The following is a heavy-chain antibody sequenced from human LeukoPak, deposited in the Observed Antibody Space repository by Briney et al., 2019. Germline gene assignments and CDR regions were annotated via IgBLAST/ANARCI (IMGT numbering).Heavy chain of an antibody. J-gene: IGHJ4*02. CDR2: IYYSGST. Sequence: SETLSLTCTVSGGSISSYYWSWIRQPAGKGLEWIGYIYYSGSTNYNPSLKSRVTISVDTSKNQFSLKLSSVTAADTAVYYCARDLPNSGWLDYWGQGTLVTVSS. D-gene: IGHD6-19*01. V-gene: IGHV4-59*01. CDR1: GGSISSYY. CDR3: ARDLPNSGWLDY.